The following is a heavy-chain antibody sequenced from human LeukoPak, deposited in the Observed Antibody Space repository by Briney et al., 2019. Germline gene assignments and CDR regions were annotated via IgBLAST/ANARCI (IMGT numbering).Heavy chain of an antibody. CDR2: IIHSGNT. CDR3: ARATVASFGVFTVAQHLDS. V-gene: IGHV4-34*12. CDR1: GEPFSGYY. D-gene: IGHD3-3*01. Sequence: SETLSLTCAVYGEPFSGYYWTWIRQTPGKGLEWIGQIIHSGNTNYNPSLKRRVTISADTSKNQVSLKLNSVSAADTAVYYCARATVASFGVFTVAQHLDSWGQGTLVTVSS. J-gene: IGHJ5*01.